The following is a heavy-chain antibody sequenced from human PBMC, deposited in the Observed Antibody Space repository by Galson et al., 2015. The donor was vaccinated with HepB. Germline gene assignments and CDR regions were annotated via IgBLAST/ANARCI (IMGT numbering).Heavy chain of an antibody. V-gene: IGHV1-3*01. CDR1: GYTFSTYT. J-gene: IGHJ4*02. CDR3: ARGVNYGDFALDY. Sequence: SVKVSCKASGYTFSTYTIHWVRQAPGQRLEWMGWINPGNGNTRSSQRLQDRVTITGDTSTTTAYMELTSLISEDTAVYFCARGVNYGDFALDYWGQGTLVTVSS. D-gene: IGHD4-17*01. CDR2: INPGNGNT.